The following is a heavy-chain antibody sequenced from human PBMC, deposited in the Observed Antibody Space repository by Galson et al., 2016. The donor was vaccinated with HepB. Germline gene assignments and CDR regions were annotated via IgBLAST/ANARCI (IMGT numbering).Heavy chain of an antibody. CDR3: ARVDMQWPLIGAFDI. J-gene: IGHJ3*02. CDR1: GFTFGSYA. V-gene: IGHV3-30-3*01. CDR2: ISYDGSNK. D-gene: IGHD6-19*01. Sequence: SLRLSCAASGFTFGSYAMHWVRQAPGKGLEWVAVISYDGSNKYYADSVKGRFTISRDNSKNTLYLQMNSLRAEDTAVYYCARVDMQWPLIGAFDIWGQGTMVTVSS.